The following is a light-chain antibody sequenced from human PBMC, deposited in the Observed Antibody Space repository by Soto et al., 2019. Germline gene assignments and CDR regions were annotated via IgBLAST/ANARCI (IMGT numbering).Light chain of an antibody. CDR2: DAS. CDR1: QPVSTW. V-gene: IGKV1-5*01. CDR3: QQYSSDSHT. J-gene: IGKJ1*01. Sequence: DIQMTHSPPTLSASVGDRVTITCRASQPVSTWVAWYQQKPRKAPKVMIYDASVLERGVPSRFSGSGSGKEFTLIISSLQPDDFATYYCQQYSSDSHTFGQGSKVDIX.